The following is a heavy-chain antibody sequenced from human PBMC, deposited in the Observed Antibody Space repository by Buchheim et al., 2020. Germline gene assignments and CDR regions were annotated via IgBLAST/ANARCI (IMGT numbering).Heavy chain of an antibody. CDR3: ARRCGEDCYSALEY. Sequence: DVHLSESGGDLVSPGESLRLSCEASGFTFRNFGMTWVRQAPGKGLEWVSTIGGSSRTTSYADSVKGRFTISRDNSKNTVFLQLNSLRTEDTATYFCARRCGEDCYSALEYWGQGT. CDR2: IGGSSRTT. D-gene: IGHD2-21*02. V-gene: IGHV3-23*01. CDR1: GFTFRNFG. J-gene: IGHJ4*02.